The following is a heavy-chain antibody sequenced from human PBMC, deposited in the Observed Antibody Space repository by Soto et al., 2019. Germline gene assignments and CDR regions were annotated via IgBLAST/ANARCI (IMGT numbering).Heavy chain of an antibody. D-gene: IGHD2-2*03. CDR3: PRVDNVSVPHPDY. V-gene: IGHV3-49*04. CDR1: GFTFGDYA. J-gene: IGHJ4*02. CDR2: IRSKDWGERT. Sequence: PGGSLRLSCTASGFTFGDYALSRVRQAPGEGLEWVGFIRSKDWGERTEYSGSVKGRVTIASDDSKSVAYLQMNSRKTEDTAVYYCPRVDNVSVPHPDYWGQGNLVTVSS.